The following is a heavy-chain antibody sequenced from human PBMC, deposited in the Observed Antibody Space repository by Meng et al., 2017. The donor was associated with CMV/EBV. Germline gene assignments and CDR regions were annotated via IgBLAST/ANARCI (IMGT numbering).Heavy chain of an antibody. CDR1: GDGFRNHG. CDR2: IGSYAYQSAT. D-gene: IGHD2-8*01. Sequence: ASVKVSCKTSGDGFRNHGFSWLRQAPGQGLEWMAWIGSYAYQSATKFAQKFQGRVTLTTDPTSSTVYMELRSLRSDDTAVYYCATDGVTSLEPLFNWGQGTLVTVSS. J-gene: IGHJ4*02. CDR3: ATDGVTSLEPLFN. V-gene: IGHV1-18*01.